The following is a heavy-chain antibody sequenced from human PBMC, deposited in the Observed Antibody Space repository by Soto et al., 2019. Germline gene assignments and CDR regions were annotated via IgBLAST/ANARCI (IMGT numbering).Heavy chain of an antibody. CDR2: VSAGGDMT. D-gene: IGHD3-10*01. CDR1: GFTFNSYA. V-gene: IGHV3-23*01. Sequence: DVQVLESGGDLVQSGGSLRLSCAASGFTFNSYAMSWVRQAPGKGLEWVSSVSAGGDMTYYSDSVKGRFTISRDNSNNALFLQMNSLRIEDTALYYCARGDRGGSGSPASYYYSGLDVWGQGTTVTVS. CDR3: ARGDRGGSGSPASYYYSGLDV. J-gene: IGHJ6*02.